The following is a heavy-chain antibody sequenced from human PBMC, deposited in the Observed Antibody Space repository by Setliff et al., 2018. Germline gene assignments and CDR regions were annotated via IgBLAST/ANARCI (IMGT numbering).Heavy chain of an antibody. CDR1: GFTSSDYG. V-gene: IGHV3-30*02. D-gene: IGHD3-22*01. Sequence: PGGSLRLSCKASGFTSSDYGMHWVRRAPGKGLEWVAFIRHDGNSKYYSDSVRGRFTISRDNSKTTVFLQMKSLRPEDTAVYYCARVYFYDSKQPPDYWGQGTLVTVSS. CDR2: IRHDGNSK. J-gene: IGHJ4*02. CDR3: ARVYFYDSKQPPDY.